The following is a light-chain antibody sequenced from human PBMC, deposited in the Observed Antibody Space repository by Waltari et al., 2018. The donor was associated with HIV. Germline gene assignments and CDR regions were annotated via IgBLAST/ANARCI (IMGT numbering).Light chain of an antibody. J-gene: IGKJ1*01. CDR1: QSLLYPSRNRNY. V-gene: IGKV4-1*01. Sequence: DIVLTQSPDFLAVSLGDRATINCKSSQSLLYPSRNRNYLTWYQQKPGQPPKLLIYWASTRASGVPDRFSGSGSGTEFTLTISSLQPDDFATYYCQQYNTSPWTFGQGTKVDIK. CDR2: WAS. CDR3: QQYNTSPWT.